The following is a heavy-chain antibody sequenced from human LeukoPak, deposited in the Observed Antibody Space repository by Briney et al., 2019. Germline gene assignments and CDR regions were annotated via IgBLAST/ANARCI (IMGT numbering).Heavy chain of an antibody. Sequence: GGSLRLSCAASGFTFSSYAMSWVRQAPGKGLEWVSGIRGSGASTYYADSVKGRFTISRDNTKNTLYLQMNSLRAEDTAVYSCAKETDYNYIYYFDYWGQGTLVTVSS. D-gene: IGHD5-24*01. CDR3: AKETDYNYIYYFDY. CDR1: GFTFSSYA. J-gene: IGHJ4*02. CDR2: IRGSGAST. V-gene: IGHV3-23*01.